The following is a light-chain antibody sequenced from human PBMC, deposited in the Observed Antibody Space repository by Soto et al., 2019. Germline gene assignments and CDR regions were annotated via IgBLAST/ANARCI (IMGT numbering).Light chain of an antibody. CDR1: QSVSSH. V-gene: IGKV3-11*01. CDR3: QQRGSWPPMYT. J-gene: IGKJ2*01. CDR2: DAF. Sequence: EIVLTQSPATLSLSPGERATLSCRASQSVSSHLAWYQQKPGQAPRLLISDAFNRATGIPARFSGSGSGTDFTLPISSLEPEDFAVYYCQQRGSWPPMYTFGQGTKLEIK.